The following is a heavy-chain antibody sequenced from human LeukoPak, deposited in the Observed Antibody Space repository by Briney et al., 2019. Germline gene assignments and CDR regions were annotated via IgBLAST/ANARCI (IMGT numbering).Heavy chain of an antibody. V-gene: IGHV4-4*02. D-gene: IGHD3-10*01. CDR2: IYHSGST. CDR1: GGSISSSNW. CDR3: ARVGDDYYGSGSYYNPLDY. Sequence: SETLSLTCAVSGGSISSSNWWSWVRQPPGKGLEWIGEIYHSGSTNYNPSLKSRVTISVDKSKNQFSLKLSSVTAADTAVYYCARVGDDYYGSGSYYNPLDYWGQGTLVTVSS. J-gene: IGHJ4*02.